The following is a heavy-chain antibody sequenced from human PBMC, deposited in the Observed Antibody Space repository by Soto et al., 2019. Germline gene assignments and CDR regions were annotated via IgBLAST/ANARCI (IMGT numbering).Heavy chain of an antibody. D-gene: IGHD3-16*01. CDR1: GYTFTSYA. J-gene: IGHJ3*02. CDR2: INAGNGNT. CDR3: ARADLGARNAFDI. V-gene: IGHV1-3*01. Sequence: ASVKVSCKASGYTFTSYAMHWVRQAPGQRLEWMGWINAGNGNTKYSQKFQGRVTITWDTSSSSAYMELSSLRSEDTAVYDCARADLGARNAFDIWGQGTMVTVSS.